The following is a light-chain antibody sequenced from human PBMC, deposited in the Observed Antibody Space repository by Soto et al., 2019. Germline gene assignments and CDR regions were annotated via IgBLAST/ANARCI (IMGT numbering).Light chain of an antibody. CDR1: SGDVGGYDY. CDR2: EVN. CDR3: SSYSISTAYL. Sequence: QSVLAQPASVSGSPGQSITISCTGTSGDVGGYDYVSWYQLHPGKAPKLMVFEVNNRPSGVSYRFSGSKSGNTASLTISGLQAEDEADYFCSSYSISTAYLFXTGTKVTVL. V-gene: IGLV2-14*01. J-gene: IGLJ1*01.